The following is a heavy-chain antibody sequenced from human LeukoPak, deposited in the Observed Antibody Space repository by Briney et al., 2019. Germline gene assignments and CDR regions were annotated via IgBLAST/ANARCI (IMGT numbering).Heavy chain of an antibody. Sequence: GRSLRLSCAASGFXFSSHAMHWARQAPGKGLEWVAVVSKDGSDKYYAESVKGRFSISRDNSENTLYLQMNSLRGEDTAVYYCARDATAVGTLDYWGQGTRVTVSS. J-gene: IGHJ4*02. CDR2: VSKDGSDK. CDR1: GFXFSSHA. V-gene: IGHV3-30*04. D-gene: IGHD6-13*01. CDR3: ARDATAVGTLDY.